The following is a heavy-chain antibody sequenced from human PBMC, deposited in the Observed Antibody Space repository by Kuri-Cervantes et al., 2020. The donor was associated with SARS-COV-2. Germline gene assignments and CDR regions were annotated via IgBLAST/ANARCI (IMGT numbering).Heavy chain of an antibody. CDR1: GYTFTSYD. CDR3: ASLGRGRLLWFTN. D-gene: IGHD3-10*01. Sequence: ASVKVSCKASGYTFTSYDINWVRQATGQGLEWMGWMNPNSGDTGYAQKFQGRVTMTRNTSISTAYMELSSLRSEDTAVYYCASLGRGRLLWFTNWGQGTLVTVSS. V-gene: IGHV1-8*02. J-gene: IGHJ4*02. CDR2: MNPNSGDT.